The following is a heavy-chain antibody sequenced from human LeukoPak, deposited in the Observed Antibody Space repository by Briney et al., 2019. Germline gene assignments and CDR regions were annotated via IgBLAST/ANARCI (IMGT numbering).Heavy chain of an antibody. Sequence: ASVKVSCKASGYTFTGYYMHWVRQAPGQGLEWMGWINPNSGGTNYAQKFQGWVTMTRDTSISTAYMELSRLRSDDTAVYYCARAWSITGTWYYFDYWGQGTLVTVSS. CDR3: ARAWSITGTWYYFDY. CDR1: GYTFTGYY. J-gene: IGHJ4*02. V-gene: IGHV1-2*04. CDR2: INPNSGGT. D-gene: IGHD1-20*01.